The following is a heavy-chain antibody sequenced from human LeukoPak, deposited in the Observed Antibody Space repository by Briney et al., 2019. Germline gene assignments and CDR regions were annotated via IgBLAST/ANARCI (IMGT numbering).Heavy chain of an antibody. J-gene: IGHJ6*02. CDR2: ISGSGGST. Sequence: GGSLRLSCAASGFTFSTYFMHWVRQAPGKGLEWVSAISGSGGSTYYADSVKGRFTISRDNSKNTLYLQMNSLRAEDTAVYYCAKPYCSGGSCYRKDLYYYGMDVWGQGTTVTVSS. D-gene: IGHD2-15*01. CDR3: AKPYCSGGSCYRKDLYYYGMDV. V-gene: IGHV3-23*01. CDR1: GFTFSTYF.